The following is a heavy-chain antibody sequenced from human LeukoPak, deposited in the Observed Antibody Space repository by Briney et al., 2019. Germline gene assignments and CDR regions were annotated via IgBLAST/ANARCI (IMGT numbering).Heavy chain of an antibody. V-gene: IGHV3-21*01. D-gene: IGHD6-19*01. J-gene: IGHJ4*02. Sequence: PGESLRLSCAASGFTLSSYWMNWVRQAPGKGLEWVSSISSSSSYIYYADSVKGRFTISRDNAKNSLYLQMNSLRAEDTAVYYCARLGAVAKRYSDYWGQGTLVTVSS. CDR1: GFTLSSYW. CDR2: ISSSSSYI. CDR3: ARLGAVAKRYSDY.